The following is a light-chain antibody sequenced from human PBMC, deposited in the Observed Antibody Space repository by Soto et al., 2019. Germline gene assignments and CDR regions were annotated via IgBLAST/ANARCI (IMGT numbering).Light chain of an antibody. CDR2: DAS. CDR3: QQYNSYPT. J-gene: IGKJ1*01. Sequence: DLQMTQSPSTLSASVGDRVTITCRSSQSISSWLAWYQQKPGKAPKLLIYDASSLESGVPSRFSGSGSGTEFTLTISSLQPEDFATDYCQQYNSYPTVGQGTKVDIK. V-gene: IGKV1-5*01. CDR1: QSISSW.